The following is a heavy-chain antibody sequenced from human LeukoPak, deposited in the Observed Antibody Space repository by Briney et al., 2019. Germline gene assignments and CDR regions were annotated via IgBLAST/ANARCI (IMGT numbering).Heavy chain of an antibody. CDR2: FYTGGST. J-gene: IGHJ3*02. V-gene: IGHV4-4*07. CDR1: GGSVTNYH. Sequence: PSETLSLTCTVSGGSVTNYHWSWIRQPAGKGLEWIAHFYTGGSTTYNPSLNGRATMSVDTSMNHFSLKLTSVTAADTAIYYCATVEVGTVDVFDIWGQGTMVTVSS. CDR3: ATVEVGTVDVFDI. D-gene: IGHD1-26*01.